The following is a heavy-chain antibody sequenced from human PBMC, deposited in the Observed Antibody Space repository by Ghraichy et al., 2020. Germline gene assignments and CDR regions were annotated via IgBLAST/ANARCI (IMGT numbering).Heavy chain of an antibody. Sequence: SETLSLTCAISGDSVSSNSAAWNWIRQSPSRGLEWLGRTYYRSKWYNDYAVSVKSRITINPDTSKNQFSLQLNSVTPEDTAVYYCARDRDSSGWYLREAFDIWGQGTMVTVSS. CDR1: GDSVSSNSAA. J-gene: IGHJ3*02. V-gene: IGHV6-1*01. CDR3: ARDRDSSGWYLREAFDI. D-gene: IGHD6-19*01. CDR2: TYYRSKWYN.